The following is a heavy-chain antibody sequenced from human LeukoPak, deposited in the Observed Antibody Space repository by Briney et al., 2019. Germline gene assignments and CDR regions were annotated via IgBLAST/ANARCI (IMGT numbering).Heavy chain of an antibody. Sequence: SGGYLRRYSAASGFSFSTAWMSWVRQAPGKGLEWVARLKIKSDGETTDFAAPVKGSITISTDTSKNTLYLQTNRLKTEDTSMYYCAIDDYYDKSGPSGADYFDYWGQGTLVTVSS. CDR2: LKIKSDGETT. CDR3: AIDDYYDKSGPSGADYFDY. V-gene: IGHV3-15*01. J-gene: IGHJ4*02. CDR1: GFSFSTAW. D-gene: IGHD3-22*01.